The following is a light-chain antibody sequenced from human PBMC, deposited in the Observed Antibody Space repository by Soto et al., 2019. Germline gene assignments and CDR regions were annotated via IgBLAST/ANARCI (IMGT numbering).Light chain of an antibody. CDR3: QQYVRSPWT. V-gene: IGKV1-9*01. Sequence: DLQMTQSPSTLSASAGYRVSITCRASQAISSYLAWYQQKPGRAPKLLIYAASTLQSGVPSRFSGSGSGTDFTLTISRLEPEDFAVYYCQQYVRSPWTFGQGTKVDI. CDR2: AAS. CDR1: QAISSY. J-gene: IGKJ1*01.